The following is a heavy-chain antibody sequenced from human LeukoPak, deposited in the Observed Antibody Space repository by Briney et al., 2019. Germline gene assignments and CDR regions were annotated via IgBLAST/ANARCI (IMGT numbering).Heavy chain of an antibody. J-gene: IGHJ6*02. V-gene: IGHV4-38-2*02. CDR1: GYSISSGYY. CDR3: ASLVVPAAEAV. Sequence: SETLSLTCTVSGYSISSGYYWGWIRQPPGKGLEWIGSIYHSGSTYYNPPLKSRVTISVDTSKNQFSLKLSSVTAADTAVYYCASLVVPAAEAVWGQGTTVTVSS. D-gene: IGHD2-2*01. CDR2: IYHSGST.